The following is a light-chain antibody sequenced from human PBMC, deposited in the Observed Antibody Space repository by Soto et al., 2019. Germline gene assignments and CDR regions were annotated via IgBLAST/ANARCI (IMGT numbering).Light chain of an antibody. CDR2: DVN. J-gene: IGLJ1*01. Sequence: QCVLAQPASVSGSPGQSITISCTGTSSDVSAYNYVSWYQQHPGKAPKLMIYDVNNRPSGVSNRFSGSKSGNTASLTISGLQAEDEADYYCSSYTSSSTEVFGTGTKVTVL. CDR1: SSDVSAYNY. CDR3: SSYTSSSTEV. V-gene: IGLV2-14*01.